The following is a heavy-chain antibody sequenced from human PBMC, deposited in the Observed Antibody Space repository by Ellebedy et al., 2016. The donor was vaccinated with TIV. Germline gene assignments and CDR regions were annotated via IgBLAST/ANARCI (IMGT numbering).Heavy chain of an antibody. D-gene: IGHD2-2*01. CDR1: GFTFSSYG. CDR3: ARGKYCSSTSCYLPTHYYYMDV. CDR2: ISYDGSNK. Sequence: GESLKISXAASGFTFSSYGMHWVRQAPGKGLEWVAVISYDGSNKYYADSVKGRFTISRDNSKNTLYLQMNSLRAEDTAVYYCARGKYCSSTSCYLPTHYYYMDVWGKGTTVTVSS. V-gene: IGHV3-30*03. J-gene: IGHJ6*03.